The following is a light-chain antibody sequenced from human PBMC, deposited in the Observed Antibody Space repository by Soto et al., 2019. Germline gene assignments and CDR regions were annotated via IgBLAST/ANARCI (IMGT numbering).Light chain of an antibody. Sequence: DIQMTQSPSSLSASVGDRVTITCRASQSISSDLNWYQQKPGKAPKLLIYAASSLQSGVPSRFSGSGSGTDFTLTISSLQPEDSATYYCQQSYSTPLTFGGGTKVEIK. V-gene: IGKV1-39*01. J-gene: IGKJ4*01. CDR2: AAS. CDR3: QQSYSTPLT. CDR1: QSISSD.